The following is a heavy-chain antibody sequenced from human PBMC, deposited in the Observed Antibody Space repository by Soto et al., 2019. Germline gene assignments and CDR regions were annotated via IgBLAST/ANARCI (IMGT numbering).Heavy chain of an antibody. CDR1: GYTLTTDG. V-gene: IGHV1-18*01. Sequence: ASVQVSCKASGYTLTTDGISWVRQAPGQGLEWMGWISTYNGNNHFAQNIQGRVTITADEPQSPPYRELSSLRSEDPAVYYCPRGDIVVVPAAISRIGFQPWAYYYYGMDVWGQGTTVTVSS. CDR3: PRGDIVVVPAAISRIGFQPWAYYYYGMDV. D-gene: IGHD2-2*02. CDR2: ISTYNGNN. J-gene: IGHJ6*02.